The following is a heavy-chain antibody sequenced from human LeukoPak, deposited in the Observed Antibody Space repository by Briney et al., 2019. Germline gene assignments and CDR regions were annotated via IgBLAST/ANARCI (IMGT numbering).Heavy chain of an antibody. J-gene: IGHJ6*03. V-gene: IGHV4-59*01. CDR2: IYYSGNT. D-gene: IGHD6-6*01. Sequence: SETLSLTCTVSGGSISSYYWSWIRQPPGKGLEWIGYIYYSGNTNDNPSLKSRVTISVDTSKNQFSLKLTSVTAADTAVYYCASAYSRSSGFYYYMDVWGKGTTVTVSS. CDR1: GGSISSYY. CDR3: ASAYSRSSGFYYYMDV.